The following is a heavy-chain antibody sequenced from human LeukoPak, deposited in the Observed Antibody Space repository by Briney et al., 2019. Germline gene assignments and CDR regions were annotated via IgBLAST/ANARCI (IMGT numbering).Heavy chain of an antibody. J-gene: IGHJ4*02. CDR3: ASEAFCAGGSCYSQRVAS. Sequence: GASVNVSCKASGYTFTAYYMHWVRQAPGQGLEWMGWIDTNTGGTKYAQKFQGRVTITRDTSIGTAFMELSSLISDDTAVYYCASEAFCAGGSCYSQRVASWGPGTLVTVSS. CDR2: IDTNTGGT. D-gene: IGHD2-15*01. CDR1: GYTFTAYY. V-gene: IGHV1-2*02.